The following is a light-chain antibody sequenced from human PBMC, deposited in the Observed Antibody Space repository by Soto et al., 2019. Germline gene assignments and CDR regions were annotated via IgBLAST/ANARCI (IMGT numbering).Light chain of an antibody. J-gene: IGKJ1*01. V-gene: IGKV1-5*03. CDR3: QQYNSYWT. CDR2: KAS. Sequence: DIQMTQSPSTLSASVGDRVTITCRASQSISIWLAWYQQKPGKAPKLLIYKASSLESGVPSRFSGSGSGTEFTLTIRSLQPDDFATYHCQQYNSYWTFGQGTKVEIK. CDR1: QSISIW.